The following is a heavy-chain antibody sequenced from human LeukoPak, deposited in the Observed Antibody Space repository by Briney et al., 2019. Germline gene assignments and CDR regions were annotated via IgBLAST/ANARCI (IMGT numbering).Heavy chain of an antibody. V-gene: IGHV3-23*01. CDR2: ISGSGGST. D-gene: IGHD3-22*01. CDR1: GFTFSSYA. J-gene: IGHJ5*02. CDR3: AKDKVITMIVVVTSGWFDP. Sequence: GGSLRLSCAASGFTFSSYAMSWVRQAPGKGLEWVSAISGSGGSTYYADSVKGRFTISRDNSKNTLYLQMNSLRAEDTAVYYCAKDKVITMIVVVTSGWFDPWGQGTLVTVSS.